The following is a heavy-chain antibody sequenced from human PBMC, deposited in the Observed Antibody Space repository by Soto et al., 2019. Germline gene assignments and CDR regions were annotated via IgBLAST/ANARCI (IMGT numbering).Heavy chain of an antibody. V-gene: IGHV1-2*04. CDR2: INPNSGGT. Sequence: ASVKVSCKASGYTFTGYYMHWVRQAPGQGLEWMGWINPNSGGTNYAQKFQGWVTMTRDTSISTAYMELSRLRSDDTAVYYCARDKSSTLENWFDPWGQGTLVTVSS. CDR1: GYTFTGYY. D-gene: IGHD6-13*01. CDR3: ARDKSSTLENWFDP. J-gene: IGHJ5*02.